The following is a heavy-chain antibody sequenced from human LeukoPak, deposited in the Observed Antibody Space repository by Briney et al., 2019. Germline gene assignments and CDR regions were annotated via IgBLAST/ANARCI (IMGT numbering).Heavy chain of an antibody. CDR3: AEDRTIVIVPDWFDP. V-gene: IGHV3-23*01. CDR1: GFTFSSYA. J-gene: IGHJ5*02. CDR2: ISGSGGST. D-gene: IGHD2/OR15-2a*01. Sequence: PGGSLRLSCAASGFTFSSYAMSWVRQAPGKGLEWVSGISGSGGSTYSADSVKGRFTISRDNSKNTLYLQMNSLRAEDTAVYYCAEDRTIVIVPDWFDPWGQGTLVTVSS.